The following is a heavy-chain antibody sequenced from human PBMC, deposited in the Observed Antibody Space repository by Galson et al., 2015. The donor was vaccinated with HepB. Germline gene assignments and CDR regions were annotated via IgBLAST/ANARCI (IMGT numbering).Heavy chain of an antibody. D-gene: IGHD6-19*01. Sequence: SLRLSCAASGFTFGDYAMSWVRQAPGKGLEWVGFIRSKAYGGTTEYAASVKGRFTISRDDSKSIAYLQMNSLKTEDTAVYYCTRDLDSGWYPLAYGMDVWGQGTTVTVSS. CDR3: TRDLDSGWYPLAYGMDV. V-gene: IGHV3-49*04. J-gene: IGHJ6*02. CDR1: GFTFGDYA. CDR2: IRSKAYGGTT.